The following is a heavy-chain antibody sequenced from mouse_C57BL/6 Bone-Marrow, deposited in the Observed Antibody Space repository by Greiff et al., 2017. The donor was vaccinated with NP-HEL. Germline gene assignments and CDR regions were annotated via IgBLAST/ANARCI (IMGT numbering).Heavy chain of an antibody. V-gene: IGHV14-4*01. CDR3: TTYPFYYYYDRYFDV. D-gene: IGHD2-4*01. CDR2: IDPENGDT. J-gene: IGHJ1*03. CDR1: GFNIKDDY. Sequence: EVQLQQSGAELVRPGASVKLSCTASGFNIKDDYMHWVKQRPEQGLEWIGWIDPENGDTEYASKFQGKATITADTSSNTAYLQLSSLPSEDTAVYYCTTYPFYYYYDRYFDVWGTGTTVTVTA.